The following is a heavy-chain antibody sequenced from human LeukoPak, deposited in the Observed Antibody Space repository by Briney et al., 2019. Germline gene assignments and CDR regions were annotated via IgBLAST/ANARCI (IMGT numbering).Heavy chain of an antibody. V-gene: IGHV3-30*04. Sequence: GGSLRLSCAASGFTFSSYAMHWVRQAPGKGLEWVAFISYDGSEKYYGDSAKGRFTISRDNSENTLFLQMNSLRGEDTALYYCTSELRGSRHDFDYLGQGTLVTVSS. J-gene: IGHJ4*02. CDR2: ISYDGSEK. CDR1: GFTFSSYA. D-gene: IGHD2-2*01. CDR3: TSELRGSRHDFDY.